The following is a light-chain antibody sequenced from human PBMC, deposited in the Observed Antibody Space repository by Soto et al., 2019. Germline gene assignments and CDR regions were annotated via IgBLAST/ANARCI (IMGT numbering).Light chain of an antibody. CDR3: YSYAGSNNLV. CDR2: EVS. V-gene: IGLV2-8*01. J-gene: IGLJ3*02. CDR1: SSDVGGYNY. Sequence: QSALTQPPSASGSPGQSVTISCTGTSSDVGGYNYVSWYQQHPGKAPKLIIFEVSKRPSGVPDRFSGSKSGNTASLTVSGLQAEDEADYYCYSYAGSNNLVFGGGTKLTVL.